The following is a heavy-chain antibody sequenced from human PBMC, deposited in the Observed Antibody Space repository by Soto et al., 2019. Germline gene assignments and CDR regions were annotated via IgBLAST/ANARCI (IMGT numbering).Heavy chain of an antibody. Sequence: QVQLEQSGAEVTKTGSSVRLSCKTSGGTFISHSIHWVRQAPGQGLQWMGELIAMVQKANYARKFQGRVTIAADRSTNTADMDPKYLTSDNTAVYFCARWSTNCPEYFQLWGQGTLVTVSS. CDR2: LIAMVQKA. CDR3: ARWSTNCPEYFQL. D-gene: IGHD3-9*01. CDR1: GGTFISHS. J-gene: IGHJ1*01. V-gene: IGHV1-69*01.